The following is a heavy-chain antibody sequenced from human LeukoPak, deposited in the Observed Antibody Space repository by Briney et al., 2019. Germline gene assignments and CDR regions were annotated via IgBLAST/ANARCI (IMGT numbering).Heavy chain of an antibody. CDR1: GFTFSRYW. Sequence: GWALPLSCASSGFTFSRYWMSWVRQAPGKGLAGVGHIKQDGSEKYYVASVKGRFTISRDNAKTSLYLQMNSLRAEDTAVYYCARCPDFWSGYADYWGQGTLVTVSS. J-gene: IGHJ4*02. V-gene: IGHV3-7*01. D-gene: IGHD3-3*01. CDR2: IKQDGSEK. CDR3: ARCPDFWSGYADY.